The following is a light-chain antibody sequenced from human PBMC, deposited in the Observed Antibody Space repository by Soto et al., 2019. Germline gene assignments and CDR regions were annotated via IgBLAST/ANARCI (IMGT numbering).Light chain of an antibody. J-gene: IGKJ1*01. V-gene: IGKV3-20*01. CDR3: QQYGSSGT. CDR2: GAS. CDR1: QSVSSSY. Sequence: EILLTQSPATLALSPWEVATLSGRASQSVSSSYLAWYQQKPGQAPRLLIYGASNRATGIPDRFSGSGSGTDFTLTISRLEPEDFAVYYCQQYGSSGTFGQGTKVDIK.